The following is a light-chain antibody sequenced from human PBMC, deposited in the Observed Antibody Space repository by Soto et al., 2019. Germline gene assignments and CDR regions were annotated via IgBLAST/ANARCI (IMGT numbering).Light chain of an antibody. CDR2: EVS. CDR3: SSYTSSSTLGLG. CDR1: SSDVGGYNY. J-gene: IGLJ1*01. Sequence: QSVLTQPASVSGSPGQSITISCTGTSSDVGGYNYVSWYQQHPGKAPKLMIYEVSNRPSGVSNRFSGSKSGNTASLTISGLQAEDEADYYCSSYTSSSTLGLGFGTRTKLTVL. V-gene: IGLV2-14*01.